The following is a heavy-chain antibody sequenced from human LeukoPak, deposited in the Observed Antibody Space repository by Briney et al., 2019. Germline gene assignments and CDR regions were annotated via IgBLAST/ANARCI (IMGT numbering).Heavy chain of an antibody. V-gene: IGHV1-69*05. CDR3: AREAHMVRGVNFDY. D-gene: IGHD3-10*01. J-gene: IGHJ4*02. CDR1: GGTFSSYA. Sequence: SVKVSXKASGGTFSSYAISWVRQAPGQGLEWMGRIIPIFGTANYAQKFQGRVTITTDESTSTAYMELSSLRSEDTAVYYCAREAHMVRGVNFDYWGQGTLVTVSS. CDR2: IIPIFGTA.